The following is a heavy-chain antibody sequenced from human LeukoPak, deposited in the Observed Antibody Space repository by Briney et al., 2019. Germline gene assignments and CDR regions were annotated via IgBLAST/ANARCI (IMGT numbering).Heavy chain of an antibody. V-gene: IGHV3-21*01. CDR2: ISSTSAYI. CDR1: GFTFSGYS. Sequence: GGSLRLSCAASGFTFSGYSMNWVRQAPGKGLEWVSSISSTSAYIYYADSMKGRFTISRDNAKNSLYLQMNSLRAEDTAVYYCGRTYNYGSGNAFDMGGQGKMPTVSS. J-gene: IGHJ3*02. D-gene: IGHD3-10*01. CDR3: GRTYNYGSGNAFDM.